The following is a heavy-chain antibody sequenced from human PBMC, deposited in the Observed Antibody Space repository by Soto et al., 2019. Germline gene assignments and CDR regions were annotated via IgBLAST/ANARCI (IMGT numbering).Heavy chain of an antibody. CDR1: GGSISGGTYY. V-gene: IGHV4-31*03. D-gene: IGHD2-21*01. CDR2: IYFSGST. CDR3: ARGDWPTQMDV. Sequence: QVQLQESVPGLVKPSQTLSLTCTVSGGSISGGTYYWSWIRQPPGQGLEWIGYIYFSGSTYYNPSLKSRVIISVDTSKNQFSLRLSSVTAADTAVYYCARGDWPTQMDVWGQGTTVTVSS. J-gene: IGHJ6*02.